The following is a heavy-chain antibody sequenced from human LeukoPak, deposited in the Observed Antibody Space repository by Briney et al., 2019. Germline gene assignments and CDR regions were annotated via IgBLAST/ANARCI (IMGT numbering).Heavy chain of an antibody. V-gene: IGHV3-33*01. CDR3: ARDRYDSSGYYPDY. CDR2: IWYDGSNK. D-gene: IGHD3-22*01. Sequence: GGSLRLSCAASGFTFRSYGMHWVRQAPGKGLEWVAVIWYDGSNKYYADSVKGRFTISRDNSKNTLYLQMNSLRAEDTAVYYCARDRYDSSGYYPDYWGQGTLVTVSS. CDR1: GFTFRSYG. J-gene: IGHJ4*02.